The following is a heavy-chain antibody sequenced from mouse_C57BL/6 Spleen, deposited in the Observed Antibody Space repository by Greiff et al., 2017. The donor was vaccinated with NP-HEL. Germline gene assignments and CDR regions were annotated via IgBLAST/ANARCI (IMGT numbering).Heavy chain of an antibody. CDR1: GYSFTGYY. CDR3: ARSYDGYYAFDY. D-gene: IGHD2-3*01. V-gene: IGHV1-42*01. J-gene: IGHJ2*01. Sequence: VQLKESGPELVKPGASVKISCKASGYSFTGYYMNWVKQSPEKSLEWIGEINPSTGGTTYNQKFKAKATLTVDKSSSTAYMQLKSLTSEDSAVYYCARSYDGYYAFDYWGQGTTLTVSS. CDR2: INPSTGGT.